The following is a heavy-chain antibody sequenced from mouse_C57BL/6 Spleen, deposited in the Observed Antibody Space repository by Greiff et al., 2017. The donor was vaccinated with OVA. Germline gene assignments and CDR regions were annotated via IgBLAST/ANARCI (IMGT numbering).Heavy chain of an antibody. CDR3: ARATVVATGYFDY. J-gene: IGHJ2*01. V-gene: IGHV1-55*01. CDR1: GYTFTSYW. D-gene: IGHD1-1*01. CDR2: IYPGSGST. Sequence: QVQLQQPGAELVKPGASVKMSCKASGYTFTSYWITWVKQRTGQGLEWIGDIYPGSGSTNYNEKFKSKATLTVDTSSSTAYMQLSSLTSEDAAVYYCARATVVATGYFDYWGQGTTLTVSS.